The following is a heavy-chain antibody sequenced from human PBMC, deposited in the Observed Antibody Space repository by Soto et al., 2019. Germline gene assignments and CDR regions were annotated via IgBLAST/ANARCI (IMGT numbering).Heavy chain of an antibody. CDR1: GYTFTSSD. V-gene: IGHV1-8*01. J-gene: IGHJ5*02. CDR3: ARGSNRFSGGSCYSDWFDP. Sequence: QVQLVQSGAEVKKPGASVRVSCKASGYTFTSSDVYWVRQATGQGLELMGWMNPNTGNTGYAQKCQGSVTMTRNTSISTVYMELSSLRSEDTSVYYCARGSNRFSGGSCYSDWFDPWGQGTPVTVSS. D-gene: IGHD2-15*01. CDR2: MNPNTGNT.